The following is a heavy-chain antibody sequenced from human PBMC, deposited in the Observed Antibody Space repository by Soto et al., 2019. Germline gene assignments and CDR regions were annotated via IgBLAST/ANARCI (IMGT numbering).Heavy chain of an antibody. CDR2: IVVGSGNT. Sequence: GASVKVSCKASGFTFTSSAVQWVRQARGQRLEWIGWIVVGSGNTNYAQKFQERVTITRDMSTSTAYMELSSLRSEDTAVYYCAADRDYCSGGSCYHYYYYGMDVWGQGITVTVSS. CDR3: AADRDYCSGGSCYHYYYYGMDV. J-gene: IGHJ6*02. CDR1: GFTFTSSA. V-gene: IGHV1-58*01. D-gene: IGHD2-15*01.